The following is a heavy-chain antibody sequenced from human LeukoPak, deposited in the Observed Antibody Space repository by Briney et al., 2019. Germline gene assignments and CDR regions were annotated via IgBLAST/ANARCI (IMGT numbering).Heavy chain of an antibody. Sequence: GGSLRLSCAASGFTFSRYAMHWVRQRPGKGLEWVAVIWYDGSDEYYADSVKGRFTISRDNSKNTLYLQMNSLRTEDTALYLCARDLGTTVTTVRGGYFDYWGQGTLVTVSS. V-gene: IGHV3-33*01. D-gene: IGHD4-17*01. CDR1: GFTFSRYA. CDR2: IWYDGSDE. J-gene: IGHJ4*02. CDR3: ARDLGTTVTTVRGGYFDY.